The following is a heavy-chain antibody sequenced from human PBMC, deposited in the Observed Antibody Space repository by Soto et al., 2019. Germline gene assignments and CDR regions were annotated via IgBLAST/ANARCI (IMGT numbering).Heavy chain of an antibody. V-gene: IGHV3-33*01. CDR3: AILYYYGSGIGSDAFDI. J-gene: IGHJ3*02. Sequence: PGGSLRLSCAASGFTFSSYGMHWVRQAPGKGLEWVAVIWYDGSNKYYADSVKGRFTISRDNSKNTLYLQMNSLRADDTAVYYCAILYYYGSGIGSDAFDIWGQGTMVNVSS. D-gene: IGHD3-10*01. CDR2: IWYDGSNK. CDR1: GFTFSSYG.